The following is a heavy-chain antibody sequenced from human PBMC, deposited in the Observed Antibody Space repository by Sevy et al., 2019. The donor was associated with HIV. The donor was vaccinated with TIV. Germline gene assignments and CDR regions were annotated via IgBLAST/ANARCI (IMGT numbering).Heavy chain of an antibody. J-gene: IGHJ4*02. V-gene: IGHV3-30*18. D-gene: IGHD4-17*01. CDR3: AKDSYYGDYANDY. Sequence: GGSLRLSCTASGFTFGTYGMHWVRQAPGKGLEWVGTISYGGSDQYYGDSVKGRFTISRDNSKNTLYVQMNSLKPEDTAVYYCAKDSYYGDYANDYWGQGTLVTVSS. CDR2: ISYGGSDQ. CDR1: GFTFGTYG.